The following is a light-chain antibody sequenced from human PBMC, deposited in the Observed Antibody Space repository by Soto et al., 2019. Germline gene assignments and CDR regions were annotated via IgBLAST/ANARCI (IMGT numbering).Light chain of an antibody. J-gene: IGKJ3*01. CDR3: QQYGSSPIFT. V-gene: IGKV3-20*01. Sequence: EIVLTQSPGTLSLSPGERATLSCRASQSVSSSYLAWYQQKPGQAPRLLIYGASSRATGTPDRFSGSGSGTDFSLTISRLEPEDVAVYYCQQYGSSPIFTFGRGTKVDIK. CDR2: GAS. CDR1: QSVSSSY.